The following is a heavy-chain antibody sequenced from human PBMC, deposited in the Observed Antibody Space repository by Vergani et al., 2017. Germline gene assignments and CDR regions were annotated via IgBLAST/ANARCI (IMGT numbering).Heavy chain of an antibody. J-gene: IGHJ4*02. CDR1: GFSVSSSGVG. CDR3: ARMSNFYDSSGYPFDY. V-gene: IGHV2-5*01. CDR2: IYWNDDK. D-gene: IGHD3-22*01. Sequence: QITLKESGPTLVKPTQTLTLTCTVSGFSVSSSGVGAAWIRQPPGKALECLAIIYWNDDKRYSPSLMGRLTIAKDTSRNQVVLTMTNMDPVDTATYYCARMSNFYDSSGYPFDYWGQGTLVTVSS.